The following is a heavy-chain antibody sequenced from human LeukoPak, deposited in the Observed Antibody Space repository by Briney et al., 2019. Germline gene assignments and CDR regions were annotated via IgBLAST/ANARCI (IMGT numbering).Heavy chain of an antibody. V-gene: IGHV3-48*01. Sequence: GGSLRLSCAASGFTFSSYTMNWVRQPPGKGLEWVSNIGTSSTTIYYADSVKGRFTISRDNAKNSLYLQMNSLRANDTAVYYCAKSSGWYQYYFDYWGQGTLVTVSS. CDR2: IGTSSTTI. J-gene: IGHJ4*02. CDR1: GFTFSSYT. CDR3: AKSSGWYQYYFDY. D-gene: IGHD6-19*01.